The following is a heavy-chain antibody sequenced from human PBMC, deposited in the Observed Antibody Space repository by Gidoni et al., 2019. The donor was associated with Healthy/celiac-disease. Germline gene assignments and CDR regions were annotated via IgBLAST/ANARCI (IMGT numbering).Heavy chain of an antibody. J-gene: IGHJ4*02. Sequence: RRAGTECRTCGLSDRSISSSNWWSWVRQPPGKGLEWIGEIYHSGSTNYNPSLNSRVTLSVAKSKRECLLLRRVLSGADAAVYDDARVRASAATFDYWGQGTMVTVSS. V-gene: IGHV4-4*02. CDR2: IYHSGST. CDR3: ARVRASAATFDY. CDR1: DRSISSSNW. D-gene: IGHD5-12*01.